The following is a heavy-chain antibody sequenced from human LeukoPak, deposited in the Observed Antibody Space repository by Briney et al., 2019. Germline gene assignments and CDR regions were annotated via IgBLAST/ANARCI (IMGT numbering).Heavy chain of an antibody. J-gene: IGHJ5*02. D-gene: IGHD1-26*01. CDR2: IIPIFGTA. Sequence: SVKVSCKASGGTVSSYAISWVRQAPGQGREGMGGIIPIFGTANYAQKFQGRVTITADESTRTAYMELSSRRSEDTAGYYCASCPIEMWELPNWFDPWGQGTLVTVSS. CDR3: ASCPIEMWELPNWFDP. V-gene: IGHV1-69*13. CDR1: GGTVSSYA.